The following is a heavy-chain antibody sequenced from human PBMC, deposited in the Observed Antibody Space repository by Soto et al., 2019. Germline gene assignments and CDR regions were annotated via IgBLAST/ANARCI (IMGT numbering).Heavy chain of an antibody. CDR2: IYYSGST. CDR3: ARGWDYYGSGKYYMDV. Sequence: SETLSLTCTVSGGSISSYYWSWIRQPPGKGLEWIGYIYYSGSTNYNPSLKSRVTISVDTSKNQFSLKLSSVTAADTAVYYCARGWDYYGSGKYYMDVWGKGTTVTVSS. CDR1: GGSISSYY. D-gene: IGHD3-10*01. J-gene: IGHJ6*03. V-gene: IGHV4-59*01.